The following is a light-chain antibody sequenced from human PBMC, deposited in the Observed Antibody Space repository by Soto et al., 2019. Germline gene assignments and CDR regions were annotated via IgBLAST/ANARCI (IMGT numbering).Light chain of an antibody. V-gene: IGKV3-11*01. CDR3: QQRSNWAWT. CDR1: QSVSSY. J-gene: IGKJ1*01. Sequence: EIVLTQSPATLSLSPGERATLSCRASQSVSSYLAWYQQKPGQAPRLLIYDASNRATGIPARFSGSGSGTDFTLTISSVEPEDCAVYYCQQRSNWAWTFGQGTKVEIK. CDR2: DAS.